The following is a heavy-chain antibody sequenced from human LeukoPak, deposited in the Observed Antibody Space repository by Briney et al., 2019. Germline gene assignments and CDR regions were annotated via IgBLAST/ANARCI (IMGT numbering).Heavy chain of an antibody. Sequence: GGSLRLSCIASGFTFSSYAMSWVRQAPGKGLEWVSAISGSGGSTYYADSVKGRFTISRDNSKNTLYLQMNSLRAEDTAVYYCAKSLLLWFGEPLDYWGQGTLVTVSS. CDR3: AKSLLLWFGEPLDY. D-gene: IGHD3-10*01. J-gene: IGHJ4*02. CDR1: GFTFSSYA. CDR2: ISGSGGST. V-gene: IGHV3-23*01.